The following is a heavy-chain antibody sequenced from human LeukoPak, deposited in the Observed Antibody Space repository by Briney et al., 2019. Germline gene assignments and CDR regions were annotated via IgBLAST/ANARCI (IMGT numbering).Heavy chain of an antibody. J-gene: IGHJ4*02. V-gene: IGHV4-4*08. CDR3: ARGYYSGRPGIGFDY. D-gene: IGHD1-26*01. CDR1: GGSISSYC. CDR2: FHDGRGT. Sequence: SSETLSLTCTVSGGSISSYCWSWIRQPPGKGLEWFGWFHDGRGTDYNPSLKSRVTLSFDTSKNQFFLKLNSVTAADAAVYYCARGYYSGRPGIGFDYWGQGTLVTVSS.